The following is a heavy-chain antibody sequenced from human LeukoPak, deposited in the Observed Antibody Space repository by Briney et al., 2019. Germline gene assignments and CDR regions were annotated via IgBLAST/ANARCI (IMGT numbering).Heavy chain of an antibody. CDR3: ARGRAAAGQGYFDN. V-gene: IGHV4-59*01. D-gene: IGHD6-13*01. J-gene: IGHJ4*02. CDR2: IYNSGST. Sequence: PSETLSLTCTVSGGXISSYYCSWIRQPPGRGLEWIGYIYNSGSTYYNPSLKSRVTMSVDTSKNQFSLNLSSVTAADTAVYHCARGRAAAGQGYFDNWGQGTLVTVSS. CDR1: GGXISSYY.